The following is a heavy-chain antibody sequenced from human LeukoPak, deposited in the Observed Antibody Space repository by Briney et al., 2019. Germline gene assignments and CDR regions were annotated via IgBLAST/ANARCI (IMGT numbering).Heavy chain of an antibody. J-gene: IGHJ4*02. Sequence: GGSPRLSCAASGFTFSSYAMSWVRQAPGKGLEWVSAISGSGGSTYYADSVKGRFTISRDNSKNTRYLQMNSLRAEDTAVYYCARSWIQLWLLGYWGQGTLVTVSS. D-gene: IGHD5-18*01. CDR3: ARSWIQLWLLGY. CDR1: GFTFSSYA. CDR2: ISGSGGST. V-gene: IGHV3-23*01.